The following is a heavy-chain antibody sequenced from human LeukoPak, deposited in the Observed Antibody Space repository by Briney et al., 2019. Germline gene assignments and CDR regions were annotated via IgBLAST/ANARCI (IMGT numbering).Heavy chain of an antibody. CDR3: ARGITLHFDY. J-gene: IGHJ4*02. V-gene: IGHV4-59*01. CDR2: IYYNGST. CDR1: GGSISSYY. Sequence: SETLSLTCTVSGGSISSYYWSWIRQPPGKGLEWIGYIYYNGSTNYNPSLKSRVTISVDTSKNQFSLKLSSVTAADTAVYYCARGITLHFDYWGQGTLVTVSS. D-gene: IGHD1-14*01.